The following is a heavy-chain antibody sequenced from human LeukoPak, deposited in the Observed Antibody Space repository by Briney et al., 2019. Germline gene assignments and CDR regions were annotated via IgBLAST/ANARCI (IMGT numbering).Heavy chain of an antibody. D-gene: IGHD2-21*02. CDR3: ARDRGGDYYFDY. V-gene: IGHV3-33*01. CDR1: GFTFKSYG. Sequence: GGSLRLSCAASGFTFKSYGMHWVRQAPGKGLEWVAVIWYDGSNKYYADSVKGRFTISRDNSKNTLYLQMNSLRAEDTAVYYCARDRGGDYYFDYWGQGTLVTVSS. CDR2: IWYDGSNK. J-gene: IGHJ4*02.